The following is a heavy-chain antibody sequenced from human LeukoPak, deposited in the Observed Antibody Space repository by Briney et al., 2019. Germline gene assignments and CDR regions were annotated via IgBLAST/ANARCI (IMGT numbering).Heavy chain of an antibody. D-gene: IGHD5-12*01. CDR3: ARGPLPDRNSGYDFNPDY. V-gene: IGHV1-46*01. Sequence: GASVKVSCKASGYTFTSYYMHWVRQAPGQGLEWMGIINPSGGSTSYAQKFQGRVTMTRDTSTSTVYMELSSLRSEDTAVYYCARGPLPDRNSGYDFNPDYWGQGTLVTVSS. CDR2: INPSGGST. J-gene: IGHJ4*02. CDR1: GYTFTSYY.